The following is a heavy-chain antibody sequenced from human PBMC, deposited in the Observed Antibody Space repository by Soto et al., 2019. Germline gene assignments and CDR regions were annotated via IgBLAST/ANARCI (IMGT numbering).Heavy chain of an antibody. CDR3: ARSGGDYSNYPSDY. Sequence: PSETLSLTCTVSGGSISSGGYYWSCIRQHPGKGLEWIGYIYYSGSTYYNPSLKSRVTISVDTSKNQFSLKLSSVTAADTAVYYCARSGGDYSNYPSDYWGQGTLVTVSS. CDR2: IYYSGST. J-gene: IGHJ4*02. CDR1: GGSISSGGYY. V-gene: IGHV4-31*03. D-gene: IGHD4-4*01.